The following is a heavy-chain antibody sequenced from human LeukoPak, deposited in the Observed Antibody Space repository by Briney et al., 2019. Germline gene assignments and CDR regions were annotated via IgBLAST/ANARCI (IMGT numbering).Heavy chain of an antibody. CDR2: IYHSGST. CDR1: GGSISSSNW. J-gene: IGHJ4*02. CDR3: ARFEYCSGGSCSTTEDFDY. D-gene: IGHD2-15*01. Sequence: PSETLSLTCAVSGGSISSSNWWSWVRQPPGKGLGWIGEIYHSGSTNYNPSLKSRVTISVDKSKNQFSLKLSSVTAADTAVYYCARFEYCSGGSCSTTEDFDYWGQGTLVTVSS. V-gene: IGHV4-4*02.